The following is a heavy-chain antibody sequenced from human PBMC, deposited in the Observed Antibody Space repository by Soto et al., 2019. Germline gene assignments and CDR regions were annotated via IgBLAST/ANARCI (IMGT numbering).Heavy chain of an antibody. CDR1: GFTFSSYA. CDR3: ARDGDDYGDYGYFDY. J-gene: IGHJ4*02. CDR2: ISYDGSNK. D-gene: IGHD4-17*01. V-gene: IGHV3-30-3*01. Sequence: QVQLVESGGGVVQPGRSLRLSCAASGFTFSSYAMHWVRQAPGKGLEWVAVISYDGSNKYYADSVKGRFTISRDNSKNTLYLQMNGLRAEDTAVYYCARDGDDYGDYGYFDYWGQGTLVTVSS.